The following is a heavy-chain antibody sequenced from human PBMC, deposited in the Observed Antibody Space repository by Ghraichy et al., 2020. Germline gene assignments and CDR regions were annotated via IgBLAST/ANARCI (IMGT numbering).Heavy chain of an antibody. V-gene: IGHV3-23*01. D-gene: IGHD2-15*01. Sequence: GGSRRLSCAASGFTFSSYAMSWVRQAPGKGLEWVSAISGSGGSTYYADSVKGRFTISRDNSKNTLYLQMNSLRAEDTAVYYCAKEARDIVVVVAATAVAGPFDYWGQGTLVTVSS. CDR1: GFTFSSYA. CDR3: AKEARDIVVVVAATAVAGPFDY. J-gene: IGHJ4*02. CDR2: ISGSGGST.